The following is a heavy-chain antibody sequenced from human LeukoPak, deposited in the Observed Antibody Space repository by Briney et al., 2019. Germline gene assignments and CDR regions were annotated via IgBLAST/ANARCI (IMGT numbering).Heavy chain of an antibody. J-gene: IGHJ6*03. Sequence: ASETLSLTCTVSGGSISPYYWNWIRQPPGKGLEWIGYIYYSGGTNYNDSLKSRVTISVDTSQNQFSLRLNSMTAADTAVYYCARRAAAVGTYYMDVWGKGTTVTVSS. CDR2: IYYSGGT. CDR1: GGSISPYY. CDR3: ARRAAAVGTYYMDV. D-gene: IGHD6-13*01. V-gene: IGHV4-59*01.